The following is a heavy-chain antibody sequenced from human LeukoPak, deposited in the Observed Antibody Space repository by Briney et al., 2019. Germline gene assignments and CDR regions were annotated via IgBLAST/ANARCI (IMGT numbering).Heavy chain of an antibody. CDR2: IYYSGST. Sequence: SETPSLTCTVSGGSISSGDYYWSWIRQPPGKGLEWIGYIYYSGSTYYNPSLKSRVTISVDTSKNQFSLKLSSVTAANTAVYYCARGSYVTGVDPWGQGTLVTVSS. V-gene: IGHV4-30-4*01. CDR1: GGSISSGDYY. J-gene: IGHJ5*02. D-gene: IGHD3-16*01. CDR3: ARGSYVTGVDP.